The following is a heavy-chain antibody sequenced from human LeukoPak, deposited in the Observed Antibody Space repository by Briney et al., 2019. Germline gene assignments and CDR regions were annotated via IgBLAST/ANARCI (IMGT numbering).Heavy chain of an antibody. CDR3: AREYYYGSGSYSYNDY. J-gene: IGHJ4*02. CDR2: IIPIFGTA. CDR1: GGTFSSYA. V-gene: IGHV1-69*13. D-gene: IGHD3-10*01. Sequence: ASVKVSCKASGGTFSSYAISWVRQAPGQGLEWMGGIIPIFGTANYAQKFQGRVTITADESTSTAYMELSSLRSEDTAVYYCAREYYYGSGSYSYNDYWGQGTLVTVSS.